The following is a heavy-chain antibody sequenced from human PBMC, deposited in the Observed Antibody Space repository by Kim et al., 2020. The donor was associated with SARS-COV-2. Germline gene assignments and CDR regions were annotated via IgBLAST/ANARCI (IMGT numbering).Heavy chain of an antibody. CDR3: AKGQGSGSFYFSKTFAADY. Sequence: GGSLRLSCAASGFTFSSYGMSWVRQAPGKGLEWVAAITGSGGRIYYTDSVKGRFTISRDNSKNTLYLQMNSLRAEDTAIYYCAKGQGSGSFYFSKTFAADYWGQGILVTVSS. CDR1: GFTFSSYG. D-gene: IGHD1-26*01. J-gene: IGHJ4*02. V-gene: IGHV3-23*01. CDR2: ITGSGGRI.